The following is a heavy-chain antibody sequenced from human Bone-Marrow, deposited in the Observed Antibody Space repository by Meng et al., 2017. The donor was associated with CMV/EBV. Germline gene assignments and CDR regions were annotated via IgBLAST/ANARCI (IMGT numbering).Heavy chain of an antibody. CDR2: IKSDGSSA. Sequence: GGSLRLSCAASGFTFSSYWMHWVRQVPGKGLVWVSRIKSDGSSAHYADSVEGRFTISRDNAKNTQDLQMNSLRVEDTAVYYCASELAKGYWGRGTLVTVSS. V-gene: IGHV3-74*01. CDR1: GFTFSSYW. D-gene: IGHD1-1*01. J-gene: IGHJ4*02. CDR3: ASELAKGY.